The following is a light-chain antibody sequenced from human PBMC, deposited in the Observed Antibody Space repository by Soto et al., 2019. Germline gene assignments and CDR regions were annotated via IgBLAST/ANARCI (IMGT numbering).Light chain of an antibody. Sequence: DIQMTQSPSTLSASLGDRVTITCRASQNINSWLAWYQQKPGKAPNLLIYKASSLENGVPSRFRGSGSGKEFTLTISSLQPDVFATYYCQQYKSYWTFGQGTKVEIK. J-gene: IGKJ1*01. CDR1: QNINSW. CDR2: KAS. V-gene: IGKV1-5*03. CDR3: QQYKSYWT.